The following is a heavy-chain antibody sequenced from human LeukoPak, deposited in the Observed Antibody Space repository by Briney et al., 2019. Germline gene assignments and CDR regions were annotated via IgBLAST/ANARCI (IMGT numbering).Heavy chain of an antibody. J-gene: IGHJ5*02. CDR2: IYSGGNT. D-gene: IGHD2-21*02. CDR1: GFTVSSNS. Sequence: GGSLRLSCTVSGFTVSSNSMSWVRQAPGKGLEWVSFIYSGGNTHNSDSVKGRFTISRDNSKNTLYLQMNSLRAEDTAVYYCATEHIVVVTASGSWFDPWGQGTLVTVSS. CDR3: ATEHIVVVTASGSWFDP. V-gene: IGHV3-53*01.